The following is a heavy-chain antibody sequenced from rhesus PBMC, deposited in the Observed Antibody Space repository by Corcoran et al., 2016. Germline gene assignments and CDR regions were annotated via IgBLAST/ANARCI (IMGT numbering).Heavy chain of an antibody. Sequence: QLQLQESGPGLVKPSETLSVTCAVSGGSISSSYWSWIRQAPGKGLEWIGYIYGIGSSTNYNPSLKSRVAISTDTSKNQFSLKLSSVTAADTAVYYCARRLATVTLSYFDYWGQGVLVTVSS. CDR2: IYGIGSST. CDR1: GGSISSSY. D-gene: IGHD5-36*02. V-gene: IGHV4-169*01. J-gene: IGHJ4*01. CDR3: ARRLATVTLSYFDY.